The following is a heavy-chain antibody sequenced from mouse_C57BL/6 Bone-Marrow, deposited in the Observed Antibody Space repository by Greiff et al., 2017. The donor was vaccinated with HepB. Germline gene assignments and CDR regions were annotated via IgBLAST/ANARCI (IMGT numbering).Heavy chain of an antibody. J-gene: IGHJ2*01. V-gene: IGHV1-81*01. D-gene: IGHD1-1*01. CDR1: GYTFTSYG. Sequence: VKLVESGAELARPGASVKLSCKASGYTFTSYGISWVKQRTGQGLEWIGEIYPRSGNTYYNEKFKGKATLTADKSASTAYMELRSLTSEDSAVYFCARPLIYYYGSSYFDYWGQGTTLTVSS. CDR2: IYPRSGNT. CDR3: ARPLIYYYGSSYFDY.